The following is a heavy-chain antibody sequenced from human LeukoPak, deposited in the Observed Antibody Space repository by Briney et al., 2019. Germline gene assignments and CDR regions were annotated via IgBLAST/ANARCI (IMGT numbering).Heavy chain of an antibody. J-gene: IGHJ5*02. CDR1: GFTFDDYG. CDR3: ARRHTTNWYNWFDP. V-gene: IGHV3-20*04. Sequence: PGGSLRLSCAASGFTFDDYGMSWVRQAPGKGLEWVSDRNGGSTDYADSVKGRFTISRDNAKNSLYLRMSSLRDEDTAFYYCARRHTTNWYNWFDPWGQGTLVIVSS. CDR2: RNGGST. D-gene: IGHD1-1*01.